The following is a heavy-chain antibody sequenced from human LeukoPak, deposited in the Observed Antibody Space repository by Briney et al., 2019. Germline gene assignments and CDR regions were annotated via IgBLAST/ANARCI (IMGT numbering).Heavy chain of an antibody. CDR1: GASISSSTYY. CDR3: VRLGRAAGFYFFDY. V-gene: IGHV4-39*02. CDR2: IYYSGRT. Sequence: SETLSLTCTISGASISSSTYYWGWIRQPPGKGLEWIGTIYYSGRTYYNPSLKSRVSISADTSKKHFSLKLTSVTAADTAVYYCVRLGRAAGFYFFDYWGQGSLVTVSS. J-gene: IGHJ4*02. D-gene: IGHD6-13*01.